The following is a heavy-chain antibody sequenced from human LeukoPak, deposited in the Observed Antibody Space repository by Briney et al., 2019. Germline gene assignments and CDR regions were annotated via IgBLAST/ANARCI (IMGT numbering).Heavy chain of an antibody. Sequence: GGSLRLSCAASGFTFDDYAMHWVRQAPGKGLEWVSGISWNSGSIGYADSVKGRFTISRDNAKNSLYLQMNSLRAEDTALYYCAKDIGYSSGWYGDYWGQGTLVTVSS. D-gene: IGHD6-19*01. CDR2: ISWNSGSI. CDR1: GFTFDDYA. V-gene: IGHV3-9*01. CDR3: AKDIGYSSGWYGDY. J-gene: IGHJ4*02.